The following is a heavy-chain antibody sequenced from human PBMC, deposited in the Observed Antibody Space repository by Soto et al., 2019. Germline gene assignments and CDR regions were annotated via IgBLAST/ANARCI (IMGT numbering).Heavy chain of an antibody. CDR2: IGTAGDT. CDR1: GFTFSSYD. CDR3: ARAGCSGGSCYAPYYYYMDV. V-gene: IGHV3-13*01. J-gene: IGHJ6*03. D-gene: IGHD2-15*01. Sequence: PGGSLRLSCAASGFTFSSYDMHWVRQATGKGLEWVSAIGTAGDTYYPGSVKGRFTISRENAKNSLYLQMNSLRAGDTAVYYCARAGCSGGSCYAPYYYYMDVRGKGTTVTVSS.